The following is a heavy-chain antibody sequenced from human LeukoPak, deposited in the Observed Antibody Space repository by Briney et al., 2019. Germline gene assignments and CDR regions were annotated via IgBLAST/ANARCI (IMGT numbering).Heavy chain of an antibody. CDR1: GFTFSSYG. CDR2: ISYDRSNK. CDR3: AKDEGSPSTNEPHF. Sequence: GRSLRLSCAASGFTFSSYGMHWVREAPGKGLEWGAVISYDRSNKYYADSVKGRFTISRDNSKNTLYLQMNSLRAEDTAVYYCAKDEGSPSTNEPHFWGQGTLVTVSS. D-gene: IGHD3-3*02. V-gene: IGHV3-30*18. J-gene: IGHJ4*02.